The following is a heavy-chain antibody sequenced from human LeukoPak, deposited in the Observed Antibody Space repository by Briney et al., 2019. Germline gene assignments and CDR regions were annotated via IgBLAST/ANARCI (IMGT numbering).Heavy chain of an antibody. CDR3: ARDHQERYCSGGSCYLSGGPVFVYFDY. D-gene: IGHD2-15*01. Sequence: GASVKVSCKASGYTFSSFAIHWVRQAPGQRLEWMGWINAGNGNTKYSQKFQGRVTITRDTSASTAYMELSSLRSEDTAVYYCARDHQERYCSGGSCYLSGGPVFVYFDYWGQGTLVTVSS. CDR1: GYTFSSFA. J-gene: IGHJ4*02. V-gene: IGHV1-3*01. CDR2: INAGNGNT.